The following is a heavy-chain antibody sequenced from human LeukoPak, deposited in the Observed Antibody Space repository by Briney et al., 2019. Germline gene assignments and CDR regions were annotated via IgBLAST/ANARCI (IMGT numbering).Heavy chain of an antibody. CDR1: GFTFSSYW. D-gene: IGHD3-16*01. CDR3: ARSLWPEDY. CDR2: INQVGRQI. V-gene: IGHV3-7*01. Sequence: AGGYLRLSCAASGFTFSSYWLSWVRQAPGQGLESVANINQVGRQIYYVVSVKGRFTISRDNAKNSLYLQMNSLRVEDTAVYYCARSLWPEDYWGQGTLVTVSS. J-gene: IGHJ4*02.